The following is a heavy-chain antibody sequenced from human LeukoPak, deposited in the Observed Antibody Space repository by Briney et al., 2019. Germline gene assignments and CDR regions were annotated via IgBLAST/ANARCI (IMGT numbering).Heavy chain of an antibody. CDR2: IYYTGST. Sequence: PSETLSLTCTVSGGSITNYYWSWIRQPPGKGLEWIGYIYYTGSTNYNPSLKSRVTISVDTSKNQFSLKLSSVTAADTAVYYCARVQIGYGYGLFDYWGQGTLVTVSS. V-gene: IGHV4-59*01. CDR1: GGSITNYY. D-gene: IGHD5-18*01. J-gene: IGHJ4*02. CDR3: ARVQIGYGYGLFDY.